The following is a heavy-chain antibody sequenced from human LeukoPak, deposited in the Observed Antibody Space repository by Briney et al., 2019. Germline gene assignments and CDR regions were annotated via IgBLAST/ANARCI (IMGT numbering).Heavy chain of an antibody. D-gene: IGHD4-23*01. V-gene: IGHV3-23*01. CDR3: AKDTTVVTPRALDY. CDR2: ISGSGGTT. Sequence: PGASLRLSCAASGFTFSNFAMSWVRQAPGKGLECVSAISGSGGTTYYADSVKGRFTISRDNSKTTLYLQMNSLRAEDTAVYYCAKDTTVVTPRALDYWGQGSLVTVSS. CDR1: GFTFSNFA. J-gene: IGHJ4*02.